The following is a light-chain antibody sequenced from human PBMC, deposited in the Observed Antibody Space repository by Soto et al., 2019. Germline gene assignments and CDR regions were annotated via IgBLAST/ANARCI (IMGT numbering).Light chain of an antibody. CDR2: KAS. J-gene: IGKJ2*01. CDR3: QQYNSYPYP. CDR1: QTISSW. Sequence: DIQMTQSPSTLSASVGDRVTITCRASQTISSWLAWYQQKPGKAPKFLIYKASSLESGVPSRFSGSGYGTVFTLTLSSLQADDFASYYCQQYNSYPYPFGQGTMLEIK. V-gene: IGKV1-5*03.